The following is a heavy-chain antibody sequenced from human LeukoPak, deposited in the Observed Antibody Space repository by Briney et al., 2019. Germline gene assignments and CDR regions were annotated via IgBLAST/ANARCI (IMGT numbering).Heavy chain of an antibody. CDR2: ISSSSTI. CDR1: GFTFSSYS. CDR3: ARFMVRGVIIDY. Sequence: GGSLRLSCAASGFTFSSYSMNWVRQAPGKGLEWVSYISSSSTIYYADSVKGRFTISRDNAKNSLYLQMNSLRAEDTAVYYCARFMVRGVIIDYWGQGTLVTVSS. D-gene: IGHD3-10*01. J-gene: IGHJ4*02. V-gene: IGHV3-48*01.